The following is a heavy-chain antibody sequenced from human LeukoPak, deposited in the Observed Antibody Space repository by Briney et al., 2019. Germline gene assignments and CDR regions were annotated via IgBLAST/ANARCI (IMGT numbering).Heavy chain of an antibody. CDR2: ISSSGSTI. D-gene: IGHD1-26*01. CDR1: GFTFSSYA. Sequence: GGSLRLSCAASGFTFSSYAMMWLRQAPGKGLEWVSYISSSGSTIYYADSVKGRFTISRDNAKNSLYLQMNSLRAEDTAVYYCARGVYSGSYLAAPEYFQHWGQGTLVTVSS. V-gene: IGHV3-48*03. J-gene: IGHJ1*01. CDR3: ARGVYSGSYLAAPEYFQH.